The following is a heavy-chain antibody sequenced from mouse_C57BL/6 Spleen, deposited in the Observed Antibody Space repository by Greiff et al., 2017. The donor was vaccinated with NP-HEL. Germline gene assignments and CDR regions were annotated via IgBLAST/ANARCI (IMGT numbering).Heavy chain of an antibody. D-gene: IGHD1-1*01. CDR2: IYPGDGDT. Sequence: QVQLKESGAELVKPGASVKISCKASGYAFSSYWMNWVKQRPGKGLEWIGQIYPGDGDTNYNGKFKGKATLTADKSSSTAYMQLSSLTSEDSAVYFCARGDFGSSYGWYFDVWGTGTTVTVSS. CDR3: ARGDFGSSYGWYFDV. J-gene: IGHJ1*03. CDR1: GYAFSSYW. V-gene: IGHV1-80*01.